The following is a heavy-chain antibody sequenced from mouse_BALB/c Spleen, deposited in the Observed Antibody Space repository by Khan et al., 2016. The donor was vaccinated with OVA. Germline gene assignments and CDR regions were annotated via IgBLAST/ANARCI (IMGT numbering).Heavy chain of an antibody. Sequence: DLVKPGASVKLSCKASGYTFTSYWINWIKQRPGQGLEWIGRIGPGSSNAYYNDMFKGKATLSVDTSSNTAYIQLSSLSSEDSAVYISAREKNYGRSSYAREYWGQGTSVTVSA. CDR3: AREKNYGRSSYAREY. CDR1: GYTFTSYW. V-gene: IGHV1S41*01. D-gene: IGHD1-1*01. J-gene: IGHJ4*01. CDR2: IGPGSSNA.